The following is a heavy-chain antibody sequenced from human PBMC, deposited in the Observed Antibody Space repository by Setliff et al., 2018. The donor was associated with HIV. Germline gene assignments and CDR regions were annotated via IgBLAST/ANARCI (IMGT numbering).Heavy chain of an antibody. V-gene: IGHV1-3*01. CDR1: GYTFTSYA. D-gene: IGHD4-17*01. Sequence: ASVKVSCKASGYTFTSYAMHWVRQAPGQRLEWMGWINAGNGNTSYAKKFQGRISMTTDTSTSTAYMELRSLRSDDTAVYYCARDNYDDYSRVQMDVWGKGTTVTVSS. J-gene: IGHJ6*04. CDR2: INAGNGNT. CDR3: ARDNYDDYSRVQMDV.